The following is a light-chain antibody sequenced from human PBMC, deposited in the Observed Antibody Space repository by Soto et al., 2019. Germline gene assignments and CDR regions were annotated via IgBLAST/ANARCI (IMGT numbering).Light chain of an antibody. Sequence: QSVLIQSPSASGTPGQRVTISCSGSRSNIGSNTVNWYQQVPGTAPRLLMYANNQRPSGVPDRFSGSKSGTSASLAISGLQSEDEADYYCAAWDDSLNGPGFGGGTKLTVL. CDR3: AAWDDSLNGPG. V-gene: IGLV1-44*01. J-gene: IGLJ3*02. CDR1: RSNIGSNT. CDR2: ANN.